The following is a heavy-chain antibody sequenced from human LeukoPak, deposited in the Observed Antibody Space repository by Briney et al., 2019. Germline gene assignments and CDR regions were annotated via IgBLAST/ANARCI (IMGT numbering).Heavy chain of an antibody. D-gene: IGHD1-26*01. CDR2: TRNKANSYTT. J-gene: IGHJ4*02. V-gene: IGHV3-72*01. CDR3: ARDLGYSGSYPTDY. Sequence: GSLRLSCAASGFTFSDHYMDWVRQAPGKGLEWVGRTRNKANSYTTEYAASVKGRFTISRDDSKNSLYLQMNSLKTEDTAVYYCARDLGYSGSYPTDYWGQGTLVTVSS. CDR1: GFTFSDHY.